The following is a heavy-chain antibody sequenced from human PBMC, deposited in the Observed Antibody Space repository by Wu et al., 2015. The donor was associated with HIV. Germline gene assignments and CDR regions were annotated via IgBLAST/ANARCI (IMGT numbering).Heavy chain of an antibody. CDR1: GYTFTDYY. CDR3: ATERTVAITHFDS. Sequence: QVQLVQSGAEVKKPGASVKVSCQASGYTFTDYYVHWIRQAPGQGLEWMGWINPKDGATDFARKFQGRVTMTRDTSFSTAYMNLISLTSDDTAVYYCATERTVAITHFDSWDQGTLVTVSS. D-gene: IGHD5-12*01. CDR2: INPKDGAT. V-gene: IGHV1-2*02. J-gene: IGHJ4*02.